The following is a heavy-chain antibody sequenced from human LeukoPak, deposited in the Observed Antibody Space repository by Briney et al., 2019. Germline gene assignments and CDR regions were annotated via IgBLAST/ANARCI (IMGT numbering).Heavy chain of an antibody. CDR2: ISSSSSYI. CDR1: GFTFSSYS. J-gene: IGHJ6*03. CDR3: ARDTSYCSSTSCYIYYMDV. V-gene: IGHV3-21*01. Sequence: SGGSLRLSCAASGFTFSSYSMNWVRQAPGKGLEWVSSISSSSSYIYYADSVKGRFTISRDNAKNSLYLQMNSLRAEDTAVYYCARDTSYCSSTSCYIYYMDVWGKGTTVTVSS. D-gene: IGHD2-2*01.